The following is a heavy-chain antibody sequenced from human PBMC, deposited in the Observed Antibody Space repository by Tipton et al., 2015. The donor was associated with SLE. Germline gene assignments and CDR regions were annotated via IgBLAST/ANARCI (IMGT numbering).Heavy chain of an antibody. V-gene: IGHV4-38-2*01. J-gene: IGHJ4*02. CDR2: IYHSGST. CDR3: ARRGSSWVFDY. D-gene: IGHD6-13*01. CDR1: GYSISSGYY. Sequence: TLSLTCGVSGYSISSGYYWGWIRQPPGKGLEWIGRIYHSGSTNYNPSLKSRVTISVDTSKNQFSLKLSSVTAADTAVYYCARRGSSWVFDYWGQGTLVTVSS.